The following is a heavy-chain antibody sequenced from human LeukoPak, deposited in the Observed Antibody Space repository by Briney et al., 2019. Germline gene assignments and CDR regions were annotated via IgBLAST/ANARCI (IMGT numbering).Heavy chain of an antibody. CDR2: IYYSGST. CDR3: ARTGTTPFNNWFDP. CDR1: GGSISSGGYY. V-gene: IGHV4-31*03. J-gene: IGHJ5*02. D-gene: IGHD1-1*01. Sequence: SQTLSLTCTVFGGSISSGGYYWSWIRQHPGKGLEWIGYIYYSGSTYYNPSLKSRVTISVDTSKNQFSLKLSSVTAADTAVYYCARTGTTPFNNWFDPWGQGTLVTVSS.